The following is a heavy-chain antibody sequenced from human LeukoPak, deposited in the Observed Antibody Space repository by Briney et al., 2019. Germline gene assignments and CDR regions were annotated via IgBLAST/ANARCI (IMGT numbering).Heavy chain of an antibody. J-gene: IGHJ6*03. CDR3: AWSGYPYYYMDV. D-gene: IGHD3-3*01. Sequence: SVKVSCKASGGTFSSYAISWVRQAPGQGLEWMGGIIPIFGTANYAQKFQGRVTITADESTSTAYMELSSLRSEDTAAYYCAWSGYPYYYMDVWGKGTTVTVSS. V-gene: IGHV1-69*13. CDR2: IIPIFGTA. CDR1: GGTFSSYA.